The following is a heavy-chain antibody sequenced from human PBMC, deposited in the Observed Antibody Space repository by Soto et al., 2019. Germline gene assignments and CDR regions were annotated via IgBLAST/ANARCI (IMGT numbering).Heavy chain of an antibody. CDR1: GGSISSSSYY. D-gene: IGHD6-13*01. Sequence: SETLSLTCTVSGGSISSSSYYGGWIRQPPGKGLEWIGSIYYSGSTYYNPSLKSRVTISVDTSKNQFSLKLSSVTAADTAVYYCVRLFRPRYSSSWPPQAYWGQGTLVPVSS. CDR2: IYYSGST. J-gene: IGHJ4*02. V-gene: IGHV4-39*01. CDR3: VRLFRPRYSSSWPPQAY.